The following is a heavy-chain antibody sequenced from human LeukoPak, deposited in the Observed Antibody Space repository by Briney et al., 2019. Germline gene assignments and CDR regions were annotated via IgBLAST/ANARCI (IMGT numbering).Heavy chain of an antibody. Sequence: PSETLSLTCTVSSGSINSDYWTWIRQPPGKGLEWIGHIYHTGNTGSYNPSLKSRVTISVDTSKDQFSLKLRSVTAADTAVYYCARSGRGYSYGPMYYFDYWGQGTLVTVSS. CDR3: ARSGRGYSYGPMYYFDY. CDR2: IYHTGNT. J-gene: IGHJ4*02. V-gene: IGHV4-59*08. CDR1: SGSINSDY. D-gene: IGHD5-18*01.